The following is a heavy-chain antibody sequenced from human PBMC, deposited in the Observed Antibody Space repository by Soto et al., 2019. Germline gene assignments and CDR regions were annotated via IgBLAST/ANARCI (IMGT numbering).Heavy chain of an antibody. Sequence: SETLSLTCAVSGGSISSGGYSWSWIRQPPGKGLEWIGYIYHSGSTYYNPSFKSRVTISVDRSKNQFSLKLISLPAAYTPVYYFASLSSRWLQAYLGQGTLVNVS. CDR3: ASLSSRWLQAY. V-gene: IGHV4-30-2*01. J-gene: IGHJ4*02. D-gene: IGHD6-13*01. CDR1: GGSISSGGYS. CDR2: IYHSGST.